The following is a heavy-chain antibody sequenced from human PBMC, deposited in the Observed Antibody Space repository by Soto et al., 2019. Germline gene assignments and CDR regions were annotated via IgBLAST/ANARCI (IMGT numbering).Heavy chain of an antibody. CDR1: GYTFSGYY. D-gene: IGHD3-22*01. J-gene: IGHJ3*02. CDR3: ARGASSVVGRDAFDI. Sequence: GASVKVSCKASGYTFSGYYMYWVRQAPGQGLEWMGWINPNSGDRNYAQKFQGWVTMTRDTSISTAYMELRSLKSDDTAVYYCARGASSVVGRDAFDIWGRGTMVTVSS. V-gene: IGHV1-2*04. CDR2: INPNSGDR.